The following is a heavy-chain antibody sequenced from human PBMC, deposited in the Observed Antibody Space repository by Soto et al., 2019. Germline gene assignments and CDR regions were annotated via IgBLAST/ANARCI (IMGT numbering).Heavy chain of an antibody. CDR2: ISAYNGNT. CDR1: GYTFTSYG. D-gene: IGHD3-22*01. V-gene: IGHV1-18*01. J-gene: IGHJ4*03. Sequence: ASVKVSCKASGYTFTSYGISWVRQAPGQGLEWMGWISAYNGNTNYAQKLQGRVTMTTDTSTSTAYMELRSLRSDDTAVYYCARVLKYYDSSDTTYSFDYWGQGTMVNVSS. CDR3: ARVLKYYDSSDTTYSFDY.